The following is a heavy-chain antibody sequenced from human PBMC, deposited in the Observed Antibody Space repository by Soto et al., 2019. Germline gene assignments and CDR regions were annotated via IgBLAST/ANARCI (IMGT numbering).Heavy chain of an antibody. CDR2: IKQDGSEK. V-gene: IGHV3-7*01. D-gene: IGHD6-19*01. CDR1: GFTFSSYW. J-gene: IGHJ6*02. Sequence: QPGGSLRLSCAASGFTFSSYWMSWVRQAPGKGLEWVANIKQDGSEKYYVDSVKGRFTISRDNAKNSLYLQMNSLRAEDTAVYYCARDWFSSNYEYGMDVWGQGTTVTVSS. CDR3: ARDWFSSNYEYGMDV.